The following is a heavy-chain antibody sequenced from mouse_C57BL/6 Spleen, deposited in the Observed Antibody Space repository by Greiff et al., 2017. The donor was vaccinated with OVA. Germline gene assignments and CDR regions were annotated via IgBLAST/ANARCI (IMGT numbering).Heavy chain of an antibody. CDR3: ARRTFYFDY. V-gene: IGHV1-61*01. Sequence: QVQLQQPGAELVRPGSSVKLSCKASGYTFTSYWMEWVKQRPGQGLEWIGNIYPSDSETHYNQKFKDKATLTVDKSSSTAYMQLSSLTSEDSAVYYCARRTFYFDYWGQGTTLTVSS. CDR1: GYTFTSYW. CDR2: IYPSDSET. J-gene: IGHJ2*01.